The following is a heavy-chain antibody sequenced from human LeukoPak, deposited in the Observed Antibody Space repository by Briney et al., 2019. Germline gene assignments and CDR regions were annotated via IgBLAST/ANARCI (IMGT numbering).Heavy chain of an antibody. CDR3: AVIGYYDILTGYYDFDY. Sequence: GGSLRLSCAASGFTFSSYSMNWVRQAPGKGLEWVSSISSSSSYIYYADPVKGRFTISRDNAKNSLYLQMNSLGAEDTAVYYCAVIGYYDILTGYYDFDYWGQGTLVTVSS. J-gene: IGHJ4*02. D-gene: IGHD3-9*01. CDR1: GFTFSSYS. CDR2: ISSSSSYI. V-gene: IGHV3-21*01.